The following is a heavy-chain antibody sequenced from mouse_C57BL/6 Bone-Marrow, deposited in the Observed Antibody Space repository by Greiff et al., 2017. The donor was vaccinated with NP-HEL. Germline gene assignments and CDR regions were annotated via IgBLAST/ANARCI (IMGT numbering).Heavy chain of an antibody. D-gene: IGHD2-1*01. CDR2: INYDGSST. V-gene: IGHV5-16*01. J-gene: IGHJ4*01. CDR3: AREGYYGNYEAMDY. Sequence: EVKVVESEGGLVQPGSSMKLSCTASGFTFSDYYMAWVRQVPEKGLEWVANINYDGSSTYYLDSLKSRFIISRDNAKNILYLQMSSLKSEDTATYYCAREGYYGNYEAMDYWGQGTSVTVSS. CDR1: GFTFSDYY.